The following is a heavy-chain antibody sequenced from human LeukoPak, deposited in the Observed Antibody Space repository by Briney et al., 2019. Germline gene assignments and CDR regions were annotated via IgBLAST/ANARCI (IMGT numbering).Heavy chain of an antibody. CDR2: ISYDGTKK. V-gene: IGHV3-30*04. Sequence: GGSLRLSCAASGFTFSSYAMHWARQAPGKGLEWVAVISYDGTKKYYADSVKGRFTISRDNSKNTLYLQMNSLRAEDTAVYYCARAQRGYSYDSSGIMGNWGQGALVTVSS. CDR1: GFTFSSYA. CDR3: ARAQRGYSYDSSGIMGN. D-gene: IGHD3-22*01. J-gene: IGHJ4*02.